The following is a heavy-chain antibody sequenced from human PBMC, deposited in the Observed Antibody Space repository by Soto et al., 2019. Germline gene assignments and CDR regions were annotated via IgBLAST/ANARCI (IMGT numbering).Heavy chain of an antibody. CDR1: GFTFSSYW. Sequence: GGSLRLSCAASGFTFSSYWMSWVRQAPGKGLEWVANIKQDGSEKYYVDSVKGRFTISRDNAKNSLYLQMNSLRAEDTAVYYCARARGDIVVVPARRFRFDPWGQGTLVTVSS. CDR2: IKQDGSEK. J-gene: IGHJ5*02. D-gene: IGHD2-2*01. CDR3: ARARGDIVVVPARRFRFDP. V-gene: IGHV3-7*01.